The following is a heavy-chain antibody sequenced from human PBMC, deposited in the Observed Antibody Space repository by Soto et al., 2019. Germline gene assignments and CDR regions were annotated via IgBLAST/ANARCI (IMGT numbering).Heavy chain of an antibody. CDR3: ASGLYGSGMED. V-gene: IGHV4-59*01. CDR1: GGSISSYY. CDR2: IYYIESA. D-gene: IGHD3-10*01. J-gene: IGHJ4*02. Sequence: QVQLQESGPGLVKPSETLSLTCTVSGGSISSYYWSWIRQPPGKGLEWIGYIYYIESATYNPSLKSRVTMSVDTSKNQVSLKLSSVTAAATARYFCASGLYGSGMEDWGQGTLVTVSS.